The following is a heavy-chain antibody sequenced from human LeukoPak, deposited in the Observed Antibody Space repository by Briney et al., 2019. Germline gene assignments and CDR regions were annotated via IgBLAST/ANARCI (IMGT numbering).Heavy chain of an antibody. J-gene: IGHJ4*02. CDR1: GFTFSSHW. CDR3: ARVRYSSPDY. Sequence: PGGSPRLSCSASGFTFSSHWMHWVRQAPGKGLVWVSHINSDGSTTNYADSVKGRFTISRDNAKNTLYLQMNSLRAEDTAVYYCARVRYSSPDYWGQGTLVTVSS. CDR2: INSDGSTT. V-gene: IGHV3-74*01. D-gene: IGHD6-13*01.